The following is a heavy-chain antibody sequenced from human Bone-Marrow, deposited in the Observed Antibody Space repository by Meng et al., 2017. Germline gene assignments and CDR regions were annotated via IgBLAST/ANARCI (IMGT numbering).Heavy chain of an antibody. Sequence: ASVKVTCKASGYTFPDYWLHWVRRAPGQGLEGMGRINPKSGDTHYAQRFQGRVTMTGDTSISTAYMELSGLRSDDTAMYYCVRDEDISAAGKLFGDYWGQGTLVTVSS. D-gene: IGHD6-13*01. J-gene: IGHJ4*02. CDR3: VRDEDISAAGKLFGDY. CDR1: GYTFPDYW. CDR2: INPKSGDT. V-gene: IGHV1-2*06.